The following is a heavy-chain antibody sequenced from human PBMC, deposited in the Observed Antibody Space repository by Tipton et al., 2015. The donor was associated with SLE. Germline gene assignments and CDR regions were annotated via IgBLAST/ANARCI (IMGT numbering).Heavy chain of an antibody. Sequence: QLVQSGPEVKKPGASVKVSCKASGYTFTSYYMHWVRQAPGQGLEWMGIINPSGGSTSYAQKFQGRVTMTRDTSTSTVYMELSSLRSEDTAVYYCAREGVNYDSSGYYYLGAFDIWGQGTMVTVSS. CDR2: INPSGGST. CDR1: GYTFTSYY. CDR3: AREGVNYDSSGYYYLGAFDI. V-gene: IGHV1-46*03. D-gene: IGHD3-22*01. J-gene: IGHJ3*02.